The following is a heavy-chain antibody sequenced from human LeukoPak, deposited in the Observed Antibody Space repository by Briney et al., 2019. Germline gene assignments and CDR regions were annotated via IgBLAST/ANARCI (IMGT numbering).Heavy chain of an antibody. CDR2: ISSSSSYI. V-gene: IGHV3-21*01. J-gene: IGHJ4*02. CDR3: AGSTSRTGFGEFGY. CDR1: GFTVSSNY. Sequence: GGSLRLSCAVSGFTVSSNYMSWVRQAPGKGLEWVSSISSSSSYIYYADSVKGRFTISRDNVKNSLYLQMNSLRAEDTAVYYCAGSTSRTGFGEFGYWGQGTLVTVSS. D-gene: IGHD3-10*01.